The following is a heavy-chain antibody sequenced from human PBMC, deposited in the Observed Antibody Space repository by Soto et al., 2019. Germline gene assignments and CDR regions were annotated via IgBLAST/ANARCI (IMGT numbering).Heavy chain of an antibody. D-gene: IGHD2-15*01. V-gene: IGHV1-69*01. Sequence: QVQLVQSGAEVKKPGSSVKVSCKASGGTFSSYAISWVRQAPGQGLEWMGGIIPIFGTANYAQKFQGRVTITADESTSTAYMELSSLRSEDTAVYYCAIRYCSGGSCYSKRDYYYYGMDVWGQGTTVTVSS. CDR3: AIRYCSGGSCYSKRDYYYYGMDV. J-gene: IGHJ6*02. CDR1: GGTFSSYA. CDR2: IIPIFGTA.